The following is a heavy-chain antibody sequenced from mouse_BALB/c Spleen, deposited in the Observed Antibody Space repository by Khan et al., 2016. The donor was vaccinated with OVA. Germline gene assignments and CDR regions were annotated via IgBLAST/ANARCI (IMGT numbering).Heavy chain of an antibody. Sequence: VQLKESGAELVKAGASVKMSCKASGYTFTSYWMHWVKQRPGQGLEWFAETNPTNGRTYYNEKFKSKATLTVDKSSSTAYMLLSGPTSEDSAVXYCARIKKIVATYFDYWGQGTTLTVSS. J-gene: IGHJ2*01. CDR1: GYTFTSYW. V-gene: IGHV1S81*02. CDR3: ARIKKIVATYFDY. CDR2: TNPTNGRT. D-gene: IGHD1-1*01.